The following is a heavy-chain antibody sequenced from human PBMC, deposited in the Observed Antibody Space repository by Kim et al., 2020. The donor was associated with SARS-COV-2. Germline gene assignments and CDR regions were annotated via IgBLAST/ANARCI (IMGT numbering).Heavy chain of an antibody. CDR3: ASAYYYDSSGYYRIDY. CDR2: INHSGST. D-gene: IGHD3-22*01. Sequence: SETLSLTCAVYGGSFSGYYWSWIRQPPGKGLEWIGEINHSGSTNYNPSLKSRVTISVDTSKNQFSLKLSSVTAADTAVYYCASAYYYDSSGYYRIDYWG. V-gene: IGHV4-34*01. J-gene: IGHJ4*01. CDR1: GGSFSGYY.